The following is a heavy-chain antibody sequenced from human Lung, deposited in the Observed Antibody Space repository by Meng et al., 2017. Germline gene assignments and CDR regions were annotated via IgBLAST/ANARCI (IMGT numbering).Heavy chain of an antibody. CDR1: GGSFSTYT. CDR2: LIPVLNKA. J-gene: IGHJ4*02. D-gene: IGHD2/OR15-2a*01. CDR3: ARGRGNQPLFDF. Sequence: QVQLVQSGAEVKKPGSSVKVACKTSGGSFSTYTFSWVRQAPGQGLEWMGGLIPVLNKAKSAPRFQDRVIFTADETTTTAYMELSSLTFEDTAVYFCARGRGNQPLFDFWGQGTLVTVSS. V-gene: IGHV1-69*10.